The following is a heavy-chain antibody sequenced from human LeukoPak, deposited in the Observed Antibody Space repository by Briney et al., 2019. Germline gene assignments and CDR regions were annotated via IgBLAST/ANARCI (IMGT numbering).Heavy chain of an antibody. D-gene: IGHD6-13*01. CDR3: ARGQQWFDP. CDR1: GGSISSYY. V-gene: IGHV4-59*08. J-gene: IGHJ5*02. Sequence: PSETLSLTCTVSGGSISSYYWSWIRQPPGKGLEWIGYISSSGTTKCNPSLKSRLTISVDTSKNQFSLKLTSVTAADTAVYYCARGQQWFDPWAREPWSPSPQ. CDR2: ISSSGTT.